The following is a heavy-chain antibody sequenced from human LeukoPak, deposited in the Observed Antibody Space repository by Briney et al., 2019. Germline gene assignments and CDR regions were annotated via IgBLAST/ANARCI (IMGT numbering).Heavy chain of an antibody. CDR3: ARAKVIVPDY. Sequence: ASVKVSCKASGAPFSNYAISWVRQAPGQGLEWMGGIIPVLDTPNYAQKFRGRITIIADESTSTAYMELSSLRSDDTAVYYCARAKVIVPDYWGQGTLVTVSS. J-gene: IGHJ4*02. CDR2: IIPVLDTP. D-gene: IGHD5-18*01. CDR1: GAPFSNYA. V-gene: IGHV1-69*13.